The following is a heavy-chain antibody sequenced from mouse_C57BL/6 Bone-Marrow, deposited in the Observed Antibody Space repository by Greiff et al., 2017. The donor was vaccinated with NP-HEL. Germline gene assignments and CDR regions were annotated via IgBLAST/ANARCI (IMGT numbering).Heavy chain of an antibody. J-gene: IGHJ3*01. D-gene: IGHD2-1*01. Sequence: QVQLQQPGAELVKPGASVKMSCKASGYTFTSYWITWVKQRPGQGLEWIGDIYPGSGSTNYNEKFKSKATLTVDTSSSTAYMQLSSLTSEDSAVYYCARAVYSQRGFAYWGQGTLVTVSA. CDR3: ARAVYSQRGFAY. V-gene: IGHV1-55*01. CDR2: IYPGSGST. CDR1: GYTFTSYW.